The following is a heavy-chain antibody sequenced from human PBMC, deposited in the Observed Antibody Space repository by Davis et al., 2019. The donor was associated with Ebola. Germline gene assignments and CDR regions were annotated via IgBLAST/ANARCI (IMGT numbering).Heavy chain of an antibody. CDR3: ARGGISMMVVPRDYYYGLDV. CDR1: GYTFPGYY. V-gene: IGHV1-2*06. D-gene: IGHD3-22*01. CDR2: INPNSGGT. Sequence: ASSVKVSCQASGYTFPGYYMHWVRQAPGQGLEWMGRINPNSGGTTYAQKFQGRVTMTRDTSISTAYMEVSRLRSDDAAVYFCARGGISMMVVPRDYYYGLDVWGQGTTVTVSS. J-gene: IGHJ6*02.